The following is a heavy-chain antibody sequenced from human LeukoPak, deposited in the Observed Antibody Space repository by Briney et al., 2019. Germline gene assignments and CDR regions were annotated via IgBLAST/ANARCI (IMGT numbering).Heavy chain of an antibody. J-gene: IGHJ4*02. V-gene: IGHV3-33*01. Sequence: GRSLRLSCAASGFTFSVYGMHWVRQAPGKGLEWVAVIWYDESKEYYADSVKGRFTISRDNSKNTLYLQVNSLRVEDTAVYYCARDDFGSGSPFDYWGQGTLVTVSS. CDR2: IWYDESKE. CDR1: GFTFSVYG. D-gene: IGHD6-19*01. CDR3: ARDDFGSGSPFDY.